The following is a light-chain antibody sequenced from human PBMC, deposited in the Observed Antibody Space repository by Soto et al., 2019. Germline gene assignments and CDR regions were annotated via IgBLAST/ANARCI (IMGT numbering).Light chain of an antibody. CDR3: QVWDSSTARV. J-gene: IGLJ3*02. CDR2: RDS. CDR1: NIGSKN. Sequence: SYELTQPLSVSVALGQTARITCGGNNIGSKNVHWYQQKPGQAPVLVIYRDSNRSSGIPERFSGSNSGNTATLTISRAQAGDEADYYCQVWDSSTARVFVGGTKLTVL. V-gene: IGLV3-9*01.